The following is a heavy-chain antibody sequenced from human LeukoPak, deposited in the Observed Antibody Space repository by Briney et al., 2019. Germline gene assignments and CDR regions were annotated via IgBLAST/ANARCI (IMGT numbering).Heavy chain of an antibody. CDR2: INHSGST. Sequence: SETLSLTCTVSGASISNSYWSWIRQPPGTGLEWIGEINHSGSTNYNPSLKSRVTISVDTSKNQFSLKLSSVTAADTAVYYCARGSADSSSCDYWGQGTLVTVSS. D-gene: IGHD6-6*01. V-gene: IGHV4-34*01. J-gene: IGHJ4*02. CDR3: ARGSADSSSCDY. CDR1: GASISNSY.